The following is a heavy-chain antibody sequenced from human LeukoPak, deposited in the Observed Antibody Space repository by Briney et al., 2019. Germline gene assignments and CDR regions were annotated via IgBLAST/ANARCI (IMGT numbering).Heavy chain of an antibody. Sequence: PSETLSLTCTVSGGSISSYYWSWIRQPPGKGLEWIGYIYYSGSTSYNPSLKNRVTISVATSKNQFSLNLNSVTAADTAVYYCARAPELYYFDCWGQGTLVTVSS. CDR2: IYYSGST. J-gene: IGHJ4*02. D-gene: IGHD3-10*01. V-gene: IGHV4-59*01. CDR3: ARAPELYYFDC. CDR1: GGSISSYY.